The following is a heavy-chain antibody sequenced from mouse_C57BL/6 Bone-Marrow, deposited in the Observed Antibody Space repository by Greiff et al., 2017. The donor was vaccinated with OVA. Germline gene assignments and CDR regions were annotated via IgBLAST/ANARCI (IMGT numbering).Heavy chain of an antibody. CDR3: ARTPYYYGSSYDYAMDY. Sequence: VQLKESGPELVKPGASVKISCKASGYSFTGYYMNWVKQSPEKSLEWIGEINPSTGGTTYNQKFKAKATLTVDKFSSTAYMQLKSLTSEDSAVYYCARTPYYYGSSYDYAMDYWGQGTSVTVSS. J-gene: IGHJ4*01. V-gene: IGHV1-42*01. CDR2: INPSTGGT. D-gene: IGHD1-1*01. CDR1: GYSFTGYY.